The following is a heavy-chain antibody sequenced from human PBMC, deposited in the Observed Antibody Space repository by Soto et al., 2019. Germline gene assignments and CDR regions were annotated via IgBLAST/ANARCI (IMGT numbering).Heavy chain of an antibody. J-gene: IGHJ6*02. D-gene: IGHD2-2*02. Sequence: GASVKVSCKASGCTFSSYAISCVRQAPGQVLEWMGGIIPIFGTANYAQKFQGRVTITADESTSTAYMELSSLRSEDTAVYYCARVEEGCSSTSCYTGNYYGMDVWGQGTTVTVSS. CDR2: IIPIFGTA. CDR3: ARVEEGCSSTSCYTGNYYGMDV. CDR1: GCTFSSYA. V-gene: IGHV1-69*13.